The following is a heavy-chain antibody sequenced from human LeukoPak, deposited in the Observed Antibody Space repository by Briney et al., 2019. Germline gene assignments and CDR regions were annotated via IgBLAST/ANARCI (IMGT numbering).Heavy chain of an antibody. D-gene: IGHD6-19*01. J-gene: IGHJ4*02. Sequence: PGGSLRLSCAASGFTVSSNYMSWVRQAPGKGLEWVSVIYSGGSTYYADYVKGRFTISRDNSKNTLYLQMNSLRAEDTAVYYCASSLAVAWYYFDYWGQGTLVTVSS. V-gene: IGHV3-66*01. CDR1: GFTVSSNY. CDR2: IYSGGST. CDR3: ASSLAVAWYYFDY.